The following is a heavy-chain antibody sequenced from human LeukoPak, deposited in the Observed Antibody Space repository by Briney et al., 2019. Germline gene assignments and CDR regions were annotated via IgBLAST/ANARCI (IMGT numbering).Heavy chain of an antibody. V-gene: IGHV5-51*01. CDR1: GYSFTSYW. CDR2: IYPGDSDT. J-gene: IGHJ5*02. D-gene: IGHD3-22*01. Sequence: HGESLKISCKGSGYSFTSYWIGWVRQMPGKGLEWMRIIYPGDSDTRYSPSFQGQVTISADKSISTAYLQWSSLKASDTAMYYCAAFHYYDSSGYYYERWFDPWGQGTLVTVSS. CDR3: AAFHYYDSSGYYYERWFDP.